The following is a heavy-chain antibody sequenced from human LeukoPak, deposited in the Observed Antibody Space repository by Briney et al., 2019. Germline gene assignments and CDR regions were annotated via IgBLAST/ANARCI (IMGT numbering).Heavy chain of an antibody. V-gene: IGHV3-30*02. CDR1: GFTFSSYG. D-gene: IGHD4-11*01. CDR2: IRYDGSNK. Sequence: GGSLRLSCAASGFTFSSYGMHWVRQAPGKGLEWVAFIRYDGSNKYYADSVKGRFTISRDNSKNTLYLQMNSLRAEDTAIYYCVRDTSYDYSKAEYFHHWGQGTLVTVSS. J-gene: IGHJ1*01. CDR3: VRDTSYDYSKAEYFHH.